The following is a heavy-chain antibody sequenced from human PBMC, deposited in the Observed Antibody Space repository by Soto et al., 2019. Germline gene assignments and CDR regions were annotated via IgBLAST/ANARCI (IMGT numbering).Heavy chain of an antibody. CDR1: GYTFTNYP. V-gene: IGHV1-3*04. CDR2: INSANGNT. CDR3: ARSSYTDSNPDRNDFVY. D-gene: IGHD3-16*01. J-gene: IGHJ4*02. Sequence: QVQLVQSGAEVRKPGASVKVSCEASGYTFTNYPMHWVRQAPGQRLEWMGWINSANGNTKYSQKFQGRVTVTSDTSASTAYMELSSLTSEDTAVYYCARSSYTDSNPDRNDFVYWGQGTLVTVSS.